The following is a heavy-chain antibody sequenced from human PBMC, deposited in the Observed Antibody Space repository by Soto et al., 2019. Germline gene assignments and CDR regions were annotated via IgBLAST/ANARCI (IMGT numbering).Heavy chain of an antibody. D-gene: IGHD5-12*01. Sequence: QVQLVESGGGVVQPGRSLRLSCAASGFTFSRYGMHWVRQAPGKGLQWVAAIWHDGSNTYYGDIVKGRLTISRDNSKNTLYLQINSLRDEDTALYYCARDGNSGYNTAYFGHWGQGTLVTVSS. CDR2: IWHDGSNT. V-gene: IGHV3-33*01. CDR1: GFTFSRYG. CDR3: ARDGNSGYNTAYFGH. J-gene: IGHJ4*02.